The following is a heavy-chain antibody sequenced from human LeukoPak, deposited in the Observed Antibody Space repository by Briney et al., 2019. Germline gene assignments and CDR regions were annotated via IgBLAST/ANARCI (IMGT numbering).Heavy chain of an antibody. CDR2: IYYNGNS. V-gene: IGHV4-38-2*02. CDR3: ARGLSSSGPFDY. Sequence: SSETLSLTCTVSGYSISSGYYWGWIRQPPGQGLEFIGSIYYNGNSYYNPSLKSRVTILVDTSKKQFSLKVTSVTAADTAVYYCARGLSSSGPFDYWGQGSLVTVSS. D-gene: IGHD6-6*01. J-gene: IGHJ4*02. CDR1: GYSISSGYY.